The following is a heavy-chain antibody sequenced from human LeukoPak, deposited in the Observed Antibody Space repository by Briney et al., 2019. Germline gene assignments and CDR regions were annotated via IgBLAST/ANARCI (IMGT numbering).Heavy chain of an antibody. CDR1: GFTFSSYG. CDR2: IWYDGSNK. Sequence: GGSLRLSCVASGFTFSSYGMHWVRQAPGKGLEWVAVIWYDGSNKYYADSVKGRFTISRDNSKNTLYLQMNSLRAEDTAVYYCARDSLDSSGWYYFDYWGQGTLVTVSS. V-gene: IGHV3-33*01. CDR3: ARDSLDSSGWYYFDY. D-gene: IGHD6-19*01. J-gene: IGHJ4*02.